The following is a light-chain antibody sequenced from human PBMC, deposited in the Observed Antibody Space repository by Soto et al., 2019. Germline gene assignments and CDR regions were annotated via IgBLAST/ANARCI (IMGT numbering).Light chain of an antibody. Sequence: DIQMTQSPSTLSASVGDRVTITCRASQSISTWLAWYQQKPGKAPKLLIYKASSLEGGVPSRFSGSGSGTEFNLTISSLQPDDVATYYCQQFNTYPLTFGGGTRVDIK. CDR2: KAS. V-gene: IGKV1-5*03. J-gene: IGKJ4*01. CDR1: QSISTW. CDR3: QQFNTYPLT.